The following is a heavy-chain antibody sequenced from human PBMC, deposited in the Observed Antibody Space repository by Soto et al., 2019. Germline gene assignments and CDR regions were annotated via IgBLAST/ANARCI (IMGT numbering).Heavy chain of an antibody. D-gene: IGHD3-10*01. V-gene: IGHV4-59*01. CDR3: ARGDPLLWLGEFHGANYYYGMDV. Sequence: SETLSLTCTVSGGSISSYYWSWIRQPPGKGLEWIGYIYYSGSTNYNPSLKSRVTISVDTSKNQFSLKLSSVTAADTAVYYCARGDPLLWLGEFHGANYYYGMDVWGQGPTVTVSS. J-gene: IGHJ6*02. CDR1: GGSISSYY. CDR2: IYYSGST.